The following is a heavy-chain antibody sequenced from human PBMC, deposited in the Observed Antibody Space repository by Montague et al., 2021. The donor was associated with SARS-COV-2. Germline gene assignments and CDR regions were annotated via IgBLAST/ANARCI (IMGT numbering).Heavy chain of an antibody. CDR3: ARFPTSYYYDSKAAPATPDAFGI. CDR1: GGSISSSSYY. J-gene: IGHJ3*02. D-gene: IGHD3-22*01. CDR2: IYYSGST. V-gene: IGHV4-39*01. Sequence: SETLSLTCTVSGGSISSSSYYWGWIRQPPGKGLEWIGSIYYSGSTYYNPSLKSRVTIPVDTSKNQFSLKLSSVTAADTAVYYCARFPTSYYYDSKAAPATPDAFGIWGQGTMVTVSS.